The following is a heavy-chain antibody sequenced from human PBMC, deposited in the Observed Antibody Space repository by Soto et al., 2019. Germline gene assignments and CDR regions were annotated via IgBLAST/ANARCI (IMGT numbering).Heavy chain of an antibody. CDR3: ARDELPAVWFDP. Sequence: GASVKVSCKASGGTFSSYTISWVRQAPGQGLEWMGRIIPILGIANYAQKFQGRVTITADKSTSTAYMELSSLRSEDTAVYYCARDELPAVWFDPWGREPWSPSPQ. D-gene: IGHD2-2*01. J-gene: IGHJ5*02. CDR2: IIPILGIA. CDR1: GGTFSSYT. V-gene: IGHV1-69*04.